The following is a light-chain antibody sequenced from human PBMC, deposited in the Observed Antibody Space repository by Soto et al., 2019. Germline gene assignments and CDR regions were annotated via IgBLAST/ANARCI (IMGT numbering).Light chain of an antibody. CDR1: QSISSW. V-gene: IGKV1-5*01. Sequence: DIQMTQSPATLSASVGDRVTITCRASQSISSWLVWYQQNPGKATKLLIYYASSLGSGVTSSFSGSGSGTACTLTIRSLQPDDFAAYYCQQYNSYSPCSYTFGQGTKLEIK. CDR3: QQYNSYSPCSYT. J-gene: IGKJ2*01. CDR2: YAS.